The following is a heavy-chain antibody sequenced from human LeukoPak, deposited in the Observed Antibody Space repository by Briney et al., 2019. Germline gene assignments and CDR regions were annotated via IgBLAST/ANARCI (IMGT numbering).Heavy chain of an antibody. V-gene: IGHV4-39*07. CDR2: VYYSGST. CDR1: GGSINSSDYF. Sequence: SETLSLTCTVSGGSINSSDYFWGWIRQTPGKGLEWIGAVYYSGSTYYNPSLKSRVTISVDTSRNQVSLQLRSVTAADTAVYYCASAIPEGGWWYYFDYWGQGTLVTVSS. D-gene: IGHD2-15*01. CDR3: ASAIPEGGWWYYFDY. J-gene: IGHJ4*02.